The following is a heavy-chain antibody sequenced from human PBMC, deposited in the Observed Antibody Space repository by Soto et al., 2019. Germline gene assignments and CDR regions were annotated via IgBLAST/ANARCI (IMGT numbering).Heavy chain of an antibody. D-gene: IGHD2-8*01. CDR3: AKDQAYCTTGVCLYNWFES. CDR2: ILYDGSHK. CDR1: GFSFSNYG. J-gene: IGHJ5*01. Sequence: HPGGSLRLSCAASGFSFSNYGMFWVRQAPGKGLEWVAAILYDGSHKFYADSVKGRFTISRDNSKNTPYLQIDSLRAEDTAVYYCAKDQAYCTTGVCLYNWFESWGQGALVTVSS. V-gene: IGHV3-30*18.